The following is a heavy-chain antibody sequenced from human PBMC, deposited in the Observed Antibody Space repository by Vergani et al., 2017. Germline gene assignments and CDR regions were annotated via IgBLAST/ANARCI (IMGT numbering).Heavy chain of an antibody. D-gene: IGHD3-10*01. CDR2: IRSKAYGGTT. CDR1: GFTFSDYY. V-gene: IGHV3-49*05. J-gene: IGHJ5*02. CDR3: ARTFAGS. Sequence: EVQLVESGGGLVKPGGSLRLSCAASGFTFSDYYMSWIRQAPGKGLEWVGFIRSKAYGGTTEYAASVKGRFTISRDDSKSIAYLQMNSLKTEDTAVYYCARTFAGSWGLGTQVTVSS.